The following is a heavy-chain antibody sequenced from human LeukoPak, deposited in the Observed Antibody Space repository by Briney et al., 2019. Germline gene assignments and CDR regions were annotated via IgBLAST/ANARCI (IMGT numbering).Heavy chain of an antibody. J-gene: IGHJ5*02. V-gene: IGHV4-59*01. CDR3: ARARDGHINNWFDP. D-gene: IGHD5-24*01. CDR1: GGSINSYY. CDR2: IYYSGST. Sequence: SETLSLTCTVSGGSINSYYWSWIRQPPGKGLEWIGYIYYSGSTEYNPSLKSRVTISVDTSKNQFSLKMCSVTAADTAVYYCARARDGHINNWFDPWGQGTLVTVSS.